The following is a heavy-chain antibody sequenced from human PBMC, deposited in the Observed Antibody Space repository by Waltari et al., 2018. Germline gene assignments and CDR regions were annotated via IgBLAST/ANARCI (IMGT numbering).Heavy chain of an antibody. CDR2: ISGSGGNT. Sequence: EVQLLESGGGLVQPGGSLRLSCAASGFTFRRHAMSWVRQGPGKGVDGVSAISGSGGNTYYADSVKGRFTISRDNSKNTLYLQMNSLRAEDTAVYYCAKWKATTADYYGMDVWGQGTTVTVSS. V-gene: IGHV3-23*01. J-gene: IGHJ6*02. CDR1: GFTFRRHA. CDR3: AKWKATTADYYGMDV. D-gene: IGHD5-12*01.